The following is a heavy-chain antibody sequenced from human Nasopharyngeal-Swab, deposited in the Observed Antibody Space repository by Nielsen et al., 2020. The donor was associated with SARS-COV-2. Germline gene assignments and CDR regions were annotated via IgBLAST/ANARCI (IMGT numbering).Heavy chain of an antibody. CDR2: VNADGSTT. CDR3: AKDLGVGYYDSSGYYSDAFDI. J-gene: IGHJ3*02. Sequence: WIRQPPGKGLVWVSHVNADGSTTTYADSVKGRFTISRDNSKNTLYLQMNSLRAEDTAVYYCAKDLGVGYYDSSGYYSDAFDIWGQGTMVTVSS. D-gene: IGHD3-22*01. V-gene: IGHV3-74*01.